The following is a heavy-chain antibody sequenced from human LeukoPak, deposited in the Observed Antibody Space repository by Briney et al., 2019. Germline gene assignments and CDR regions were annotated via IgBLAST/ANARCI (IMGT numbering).Heavy chain of an antibody. J-gene: IGHJ6*03. CDR3: ARDGYSNTYYYYMDV. Sequence: SETLSLTCTVSGGSISSYYWSWILQPPRKGLEWIGYIYYSGSTNYNPSLKSRVTISVDTSKNQFSLKLSSVTAADTAVYYCARDGYSNTYYYYMDVWGKGTTVTVSS. CDR1: GGSISSYY. V-gene: IGHV4-59*01. CDR2: IYYSGST. D-gene: IGHD6-13*01.